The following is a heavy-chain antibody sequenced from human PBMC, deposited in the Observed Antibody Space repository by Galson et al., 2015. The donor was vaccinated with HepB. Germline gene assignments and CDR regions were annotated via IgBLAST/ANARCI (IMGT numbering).Heavy chain of an antibody. Sequence: SVKVSCKASGYTFTSNGLSWVRQAPGKGLEWMGWISTNSGKTNYAHKFQGRVTLTTDTSTTTASMELRSLRSDDTAVDYCARDRLHFFDYWGQGTLVGVSS. CDR1: GYTFTSNG. V-gene: IGHV1-18*04. CDR2: ISTNSGKT. J-gene: IGHJ4*02. CDR3: ARDRLHFFDY. D-gene: IGHD3-3*02.